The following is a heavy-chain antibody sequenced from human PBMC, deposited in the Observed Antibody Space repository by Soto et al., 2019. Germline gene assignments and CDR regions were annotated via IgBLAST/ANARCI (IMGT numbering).Heavy chain of an antibody. V-gene: IGHV3-74*01. CDR3: ARPRNWGSNAFDI. J-gene: IGHJ3*02. CDR2: INSDGSST. CDR1: GFTFSSYW. D-gene: IGHD7-27*01. Sequence: GGSLRLSCAASGFTFSSYWMHWVRQAPGKGLVWVSRINSDGSSTSYADSVKGRFTISRDNAKNTLYLQMNSLRAEDTAVYYCARPRNWGSNAFDIWGQGTMVTVSS.